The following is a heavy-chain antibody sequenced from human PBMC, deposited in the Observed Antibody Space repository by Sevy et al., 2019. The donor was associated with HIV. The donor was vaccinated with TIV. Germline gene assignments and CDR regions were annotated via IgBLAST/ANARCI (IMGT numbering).Heavy chain of an antibody. V-gene: IGHV4-39*01. CDR2: IYYSGST. D-gene: IGHD3-10*01. Sequence: SETLSLTYTVSGGSISSSSYYWGWIRQPPGKGLEWIGSIYYSGSTYYNPSLKSRVTISVDTSKNQFSLKLSSVTAADTAVYYCARHREGFGEDIIKGRPYYFDYWGQGTLVTVSS. CDR3: ARHREGFGEDIIKGRPYYFDY. J-gene: IGHJ4*02. CDR1: GGSISSSSYY.